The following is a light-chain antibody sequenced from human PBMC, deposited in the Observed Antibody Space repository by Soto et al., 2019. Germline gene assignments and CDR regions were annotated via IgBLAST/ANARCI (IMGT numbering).Light chain of an antibody. V-gene: IGKV1-9*01. CDR1: QGISSN. CDR2: AAS. CDR3: QQLNSYPFT. J-gene: IGKJ4*01. Sequence: DTQLTQSPSFLSASEGDRVTITCRASQGISSNLAWYQQIPGKAPKLLIYAASTLQSGVPDRFSGSGSGTEFTLTISSLQPEDFATYYCQQLNSYPFTFGGGTTVEIK.